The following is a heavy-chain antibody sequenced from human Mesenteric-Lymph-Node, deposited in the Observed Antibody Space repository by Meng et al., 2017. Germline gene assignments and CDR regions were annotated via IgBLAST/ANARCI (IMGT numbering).Heavy chain of an antibody. V-gene: IGHV1-2*02. CDR3: ARAPRPDTAADY. Sequence: ASVKVSCKASGYTFTGYYIHWLRQAPGQGLEWMGWINPNSGGTIIAQNFQGRVAMTRDTSISTAYMELSRLQSDDTAVYYCARAPRPDTAADYWGQGTLVTVSS. CDR1: GYTFTGYY. D-gene: IGHD5-18*01. J-gene: IGHJ4*02. CDR2: INPNSGGT.